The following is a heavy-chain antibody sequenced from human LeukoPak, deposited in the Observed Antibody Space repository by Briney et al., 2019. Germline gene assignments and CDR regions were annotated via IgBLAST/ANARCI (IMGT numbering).Heavy chain of an antibody. Sequence: SETLSLTCTVSGGSISSSSYYWGWIRQPPGKGLEWIGSIYYSGSTYYNPSLKSRVTISVDTSNNQFSLKLSTVTAADTAVYYCARRVAVAGTIDYWGQGTLVTVSS. V-gene: IGHV4-39*01. CDR1: GGSISSSSYY. D-gene: IGHD6-19*01. CDR3: ARRVAVAGTIDY. CDR2: IYYSGST. J-gene: IGHJ4*02.